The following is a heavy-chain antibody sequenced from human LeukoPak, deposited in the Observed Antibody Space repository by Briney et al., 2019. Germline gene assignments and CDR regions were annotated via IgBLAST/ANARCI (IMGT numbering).Heavy chain of an antibody. J-gene: IGHJ6*02. D-gene: IGHD3-10*01. CDR1: GFTFDDYA. CDR2: ISWNSSSI. Sequence: GRSLRLSCAASGFTFDDYAMHWVRQAPGKGLEWVSGISWNSSSIGYADSVKGRFTISRDNSKNTLYLQMNSLRAEDTAVYYCARDLNYYGSGTGRGSGMDVWGQGTTVTVSS. V-gene: IGHV3-9*01. CDR3: ARDLNYYGSGTGRGSGMDV.